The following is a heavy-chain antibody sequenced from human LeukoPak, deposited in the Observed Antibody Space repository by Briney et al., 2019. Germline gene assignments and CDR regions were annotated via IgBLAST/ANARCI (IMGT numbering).Heavy chain of an antibody. CDR2: IYYSGST. CDR3: ARIIVGASFDY. D-gene: IGHD1-26*01. CDR1: GGSISSSSYY. J-gene: IGHJ4*02. V-gene: IGHV4-39*01. Sequence: SETLSLTCTVSGGSISSSSYYWGWIRQPPGKGLEWIGSIYYSGSTYYNPSLKSRVTISVDTSKNQFSLKLSSVTAADTAMYYCARIIVGASFDYWGQGTLVTVSS.